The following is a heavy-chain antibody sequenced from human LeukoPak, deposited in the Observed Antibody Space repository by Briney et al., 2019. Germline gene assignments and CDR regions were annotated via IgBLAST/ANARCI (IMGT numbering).Heavy chain of an antibody. CDR2: TFTSGRT. V-gene: IGHV4-4*07. D-gene: IGHD1-26*01. CDR3: ASGCELRFFDY. Sequence: SETLSLTCSVLGGSINCSFWSWIAQPAGKGLEGFGCTFTSGRTNYTPPHKRRVTMSGDTSKNQFSLNLSSVAAAAADVYSCASGCELRFFDYWGQGTLVTVSS. J-gene: IGHJ4*02. CDR1: GGSINCSF.